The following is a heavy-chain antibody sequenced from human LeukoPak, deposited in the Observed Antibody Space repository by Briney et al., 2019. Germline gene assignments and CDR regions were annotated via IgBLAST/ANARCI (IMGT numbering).Heavy chain of an antibody. J-gene: IGHJ4*02. V-gene: IGHV1-2*02. CDR1: GYTFTGYY. CDR2: INPNSGGT. Sequence: GASVKVSCKASGYTFTGYYLHWVRQAPGQGLEWMGWINPNSGGTNYAQKFQGRVTMTRDTSITTAYMELGRLRSDDTAFYYCARGDVYNDYWGQGTLVTVSS. CDR3: ARGDVYNDY. D-gene: IGHD5-24*01.